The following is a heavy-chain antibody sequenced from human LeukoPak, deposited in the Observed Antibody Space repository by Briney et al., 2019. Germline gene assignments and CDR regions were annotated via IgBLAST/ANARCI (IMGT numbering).Heavy chain of an antibody. J-gene: IGHJ4*02. D-gene: IGHD3-3*01. CDR3: AKQWGGQRITIFGVAPAGDY. CDR1: GFTFSSYA. CDR2: INDNGAGT. Sequence: GGSLRLSCAASGFTFSSYAMSWVRQAPGKGLKWVSTINDNGAGTYYADSVKGRSTISRDNSYNTVSLQMNSLRAEDTAVYYCAKQWGGQRITIFGVAPAGDYWGQGTLVTVSS. V-gene: IGHV3-23*01.